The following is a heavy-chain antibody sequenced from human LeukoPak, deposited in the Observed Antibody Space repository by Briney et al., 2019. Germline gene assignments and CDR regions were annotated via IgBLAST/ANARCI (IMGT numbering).Heavy chain of an antibody. Sequence: PGGSLRLSCAASGFAFSSYSMNWVRQAPGKGLEWVSSISSSSSYIYYADSVKGRFSISRDNAKKSLYLQMNNVRAEDTTVYYCATLPPITLVLDYFDYWGQGILVTVSS. CDR1: GFAFSSYS. CDR3: ATLPPITLVLDYFDY. CDR2: ISSSSSYI. D-gene: IGHD3-10*01. J-gene: IGHJ4*02. V-gene: IGHV3-21*01.